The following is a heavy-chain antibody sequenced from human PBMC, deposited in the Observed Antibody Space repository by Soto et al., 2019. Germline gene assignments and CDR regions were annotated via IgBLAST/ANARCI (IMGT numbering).Heavy chain of an antibody. V-gene: IGHV4-61*01. CDR2: IYYSGSA. J-gene: IGHJ6*02. CDR3: ARGVGFGYYYYHMDL. D-gene: IGHD3-10*01. Sequence: QVQLQESGPGLVKPSETLSLTCTVSGGSVNNISDYWSWVRQPPGKGLEWIGYIYYSGSADYNPSLGSRVTISLDTSENQFSLKLSSVTTADTAVYYCARGVGFGYYYYHMDLWGQGTTVTVSS. CDR1: GGSVNNISDY.